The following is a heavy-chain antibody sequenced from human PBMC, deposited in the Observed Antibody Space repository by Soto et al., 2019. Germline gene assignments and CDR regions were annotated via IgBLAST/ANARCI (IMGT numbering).Heavy chain of an antibody. D-gene: IGHD2-15*01. Sequence: GGSLRLSCAASGFTFSTAWMNWVRQAPGKGLEWVSGINWNGGSTGYADSVKGRFTISRDNAKNSLYLQMNSLRAEDTALYHCARLSGYCSGGSCYGAYYYYYMDVWGKGTTVTVSS. V-gene: IGHV3-20*01. CDR1: GFTFSTAW. CDR3: ARLSGYCSGGSCYGAYYYYYMDV. J-gene: IGHJ6*03. CDR2: INWNGGST.